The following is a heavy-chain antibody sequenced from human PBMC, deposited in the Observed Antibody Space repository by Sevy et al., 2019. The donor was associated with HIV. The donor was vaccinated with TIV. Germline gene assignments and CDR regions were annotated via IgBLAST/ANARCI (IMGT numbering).Heavy chain of an antibody. CDR1: GFSFSNYA. D-gene: IGHD3-10*01. CDR3: AKDMALNYYGSGSYYNTQDGMDV. CDR2: ISYEGSDE. J-gene: IGHJ6*02. V-gene: IGHV3-30*18. Sequence: GGSLRLSCAASGFSFSNYAMHWVRQAPGKGLEWVAVISYEGSDEDYSDSVKGRFIISRDNSKNTLSLQMNSLTVEDTAVYYCAKDMALNYYGSGSYYNTQDGMDVWGRGTTVTVSS.